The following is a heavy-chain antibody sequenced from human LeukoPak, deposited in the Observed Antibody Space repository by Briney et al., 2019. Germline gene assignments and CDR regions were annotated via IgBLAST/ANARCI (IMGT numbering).Heavy chain of an antibody. CDR1: GGSFSGYY. J-gene: IGHJ6*02. V-gene: IGHV4-34*01. CDR3: ARGRRSAARRNYYYYGMDV. D-gene: IGHD2-2*01. CDR2: INHSGST. Sequence: SETLSLTCAVYGGSFSGYYWSWTRQPPGKGLEWIGEINHSGSTNYNPSLKSRVTISVDTSKNQFSLKLSSVTAADTAVYYCARGRRSAARRNYYYYGMDVWGQGTTVTVSS.